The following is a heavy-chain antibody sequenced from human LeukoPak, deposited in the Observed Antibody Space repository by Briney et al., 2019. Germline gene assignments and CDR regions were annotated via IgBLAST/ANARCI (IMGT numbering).Heavy chain of an antibody. V-gene: IGHV3-23*01. CDR2: ISGSGGRT. J-gene: IGHJ4*02. CDR1: GFTYSSYA. Sequence: GGSLRLSCAASGFTYSSYAMSWLRQAPGKGLEWVSAISGSGGRTYYADSVKGRFTISRDNSKNTLYRQSNSLRAVYTSVYYWAKLMGQLATFDYWGQGTLVTVSS. D-gene: IGHD6-6*01. CDR3: AKLMGQLATFDY.